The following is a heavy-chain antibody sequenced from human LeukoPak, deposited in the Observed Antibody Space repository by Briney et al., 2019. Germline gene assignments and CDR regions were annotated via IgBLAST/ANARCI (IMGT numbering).Heavy chain of an antibody. CDR2: IYYSGST. CDR3: ARDQYYYYGMDV. V-gene: IGHV4-31*03. CDR1: GGSISGGGYY. J-gene: IGHJ6*02. Sequence: PSETLSLTCTVSGGSISGGGYYWSWIRQHPGKGLEWIGYIYYSGSTYYNPSLKSRVTISVDTSKNQFSLKLSSVTAADTAVYYCARDQYYYYGMDVWGQGTTVTVSS.